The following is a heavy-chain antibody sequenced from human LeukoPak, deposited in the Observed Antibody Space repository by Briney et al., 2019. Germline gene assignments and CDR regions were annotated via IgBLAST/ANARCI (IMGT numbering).Heavy chain of an antibody. J-gene: IGHJ6*03. CDR3: AKGKDFHFYYYMDV. CDR2: ISGSGDNT. CDR1: GFTFDSYA. Sequence: PGGPLRLSCGASGFTFDSYAMNWVRQAPGKGLEWVSAISGSGDNTYSADSVKGRFTISRDNSRNTLYLQMNSLRAEDTAVYYCAKGKDFHFYYYMDVWGKGTTVTVSS. D-gene: IGHD3-3*01. V-gene: IGHV3-23*01.